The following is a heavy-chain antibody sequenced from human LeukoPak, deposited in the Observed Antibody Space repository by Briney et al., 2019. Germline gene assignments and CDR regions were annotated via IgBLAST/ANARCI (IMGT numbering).Heavy chain of an antibody. D-gene: IGHD3-16*01. Sequence: VGSLRVSCAASVFTFSIYLTHCVRQVPGNGLVWVSHINSDVSGTSYADSVKGRFTISRDNDKNTLYLQMNSLRAEDTAVYYCARAGVGGAFDIWGKGTMVTVSS. J-gene: IGHJ3*02. V-gene: IGHV3-74*01. CDR3: ARAGVGGAFDI. CDR2: INSDVSGT. CDR1: VFTFSIYL.